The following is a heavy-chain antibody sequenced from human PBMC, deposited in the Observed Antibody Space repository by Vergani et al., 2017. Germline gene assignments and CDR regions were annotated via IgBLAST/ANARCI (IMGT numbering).Heavy chain of an antibody. CDR3: ARGKIGGYYYYYMDV. J-gene: IGHJ6*03. V-gene: IGHV4-61*02. CDR1: GGSIGSGNYY. Sequence: QVQLQESGPGLVKPSQTLSLTCTVSGGSIGSGNYYWSWIRQPAGKGLEWIGSIYYSGSTYYNPSLKSRVTISVDTSKNQFSLNLSSVTAADAAVYYCARGKIGGYYYYYMDVWGKGTTVTVSS. D-gene: IGHD3-10*01. CDR2: IYYSGST.